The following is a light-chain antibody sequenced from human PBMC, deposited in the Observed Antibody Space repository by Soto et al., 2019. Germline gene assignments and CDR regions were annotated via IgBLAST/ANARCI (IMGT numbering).Light chain of an antibody. J-gene: IGLJ2*01. CDR3: SSYTSSSTLGHVV. Sequence: QSALTQPASVSGSPGQSITISCTGTSSDVGGYNYVSWYQQHPGKAPKLMTYDVSNRPSGVSNRFYGSKSGNKASLTISGGQAEDEADYYCSSYTSSSTLGHVVFGGGTKLTVL. CDR2: DVS. CDR1: SSDVGGYNY. V-gene: IGLV2-14*01.